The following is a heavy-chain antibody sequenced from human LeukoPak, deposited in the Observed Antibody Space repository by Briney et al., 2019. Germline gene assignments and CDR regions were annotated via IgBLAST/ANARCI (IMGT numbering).Heavy chain of an antibody. CDR1: GFTFSSYA. Sequence: PGQSLRLSCAASGFTFSSYAMSWVRQAPGKGLEWVSAISGSGGSTYYADSVKGRFTISRDNPKNTLYLQMNSLRAEDTAVYYCAKDDYYGSGSYYKIPFDPWGQGTLVTVSS. CDR3: AKDDYYGSGSYYKIPFDP. D-gene: IGHD3-10*01. J-gene: IGHJ5*02. CDR2: ISGSGGST. V-gene: IGHV3-23*01.